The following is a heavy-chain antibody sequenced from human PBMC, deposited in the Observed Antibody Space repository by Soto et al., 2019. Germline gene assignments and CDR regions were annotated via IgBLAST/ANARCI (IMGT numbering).Heavy chain of an antibody. D-gene: IGHD1-26*01. Sequence: QVQLVQSGAEVKKPGSSVRVSCKASGGTLNSYTISWVRQAPGQGLEWMGGIIPVFGTTDYAQKYQGRVTMTEDQSTGTAYLDLFSMSFEHTAIYYCSISNTYGRGNFWGQGTLVTVSS. V-gene: IGHV1-69*01. CDR1: GGTLNSYT. CDR2: IIPVFGTT. CDR3: SISNTYGRGNF. J-gene: IGHJ4*02.